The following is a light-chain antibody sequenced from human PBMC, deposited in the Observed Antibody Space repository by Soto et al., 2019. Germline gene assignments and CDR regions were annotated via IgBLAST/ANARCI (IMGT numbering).Light chain of an antibody. Sequence: EIVMTQSPATLSASPGERVTLSCRASQSVSRKLAWYQQKPGQAPRLLIYGTTTRATGIPARFSGSGSGTEFTLTISSLQSEDFGIYYCHHYSRSPPYTFGQGTKLDIK. CDR2: GTT. CDR3: HHYSRSPPYT. CDR1: QSVSRK. J-gene: IGKJ2*01. V-gene: IGKV3-15*01.